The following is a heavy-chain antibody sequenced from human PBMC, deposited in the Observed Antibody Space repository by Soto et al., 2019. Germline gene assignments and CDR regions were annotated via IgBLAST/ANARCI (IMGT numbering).Heavy chain of an antibody. Sequence: GGSLRLSCAASGFTFSSYWMSWVRQAPGKGLEWVANIKQDGSEKYYVDSVKGRFTISRDNAKNSLYLQMNSLRAEDTAVYYCARNLLMSTFGGVIGNYYYYGMDVWGQGTTVTVSS. CDR1: GFTFSSYW. D-gene: IGHD3-16*02. CDR3: ARNLLMSTFGGVIGNYYYYGMDV. V-gene: IGHV3-7*01. J-gene: IGHJ6*02. CDR2: IKQDGSEK.